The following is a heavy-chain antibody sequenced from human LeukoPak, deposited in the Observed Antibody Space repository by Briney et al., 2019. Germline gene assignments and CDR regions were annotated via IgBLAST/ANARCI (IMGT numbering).Heavy chain of an antibody. CDR1: GGSISSSNW. CDR3: TSLYSSNWYLGDY. D-gene: IGHD6-13*01. J-gene: IGHJ4*02. CDR2: IYHSGST. Sequence: PSETLSLTCAVSGGSISSSNWWSWVRQPPGKGLEWIGEIYHSGSTNYNPSLKSRVTISVDKSKNQFSLKLTSVTAADTAVYYCTSLYSSNWYLGDYWGQGALVTVSS. V-gene: IGHV4-4*02.